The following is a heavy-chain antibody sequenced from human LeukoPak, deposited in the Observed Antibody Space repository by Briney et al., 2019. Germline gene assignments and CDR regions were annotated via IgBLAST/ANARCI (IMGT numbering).Heavy chain of an antibody. D-gene: IGHD5-18*01. V-gene: IGHV3-23*01. CDR1: GFTFSSYA. Sequence: PGGSLRLSCAASGFTFSSYAMSWVRQAPGKGLEWVSGISGSGGSTYYADSVKGRFTTSRDKSKNTLYLQMNSLRAKDTAIYYCAKGSTAMGILDYRGQGTLVTVSS. J-gene: IGHJ4*02. CDR2: ISGSGGST. CDR3: AKGSTAMGILDY.